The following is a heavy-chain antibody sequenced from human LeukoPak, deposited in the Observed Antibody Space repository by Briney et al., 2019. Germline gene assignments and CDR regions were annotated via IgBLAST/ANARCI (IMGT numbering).Heavy chain of an antibody. CDR2: INHIGST. D-gene: IGHD6-19*01. J-gene: IGHJ1*01. CDR3: ARAPRGWYHFQH. V-gene: IGHV4-34*01. CDR1: GFTFSSYA. Sequence: GSLRLSCAASGFTFSSYAMSWVRQPPGKGLEWIGEINHIGSTNYNPSLKSRVTMSVDTSKSQFSLKLSSVTAADTAVYYCARAPRGWYHFQHWGQGTLVTVSS.